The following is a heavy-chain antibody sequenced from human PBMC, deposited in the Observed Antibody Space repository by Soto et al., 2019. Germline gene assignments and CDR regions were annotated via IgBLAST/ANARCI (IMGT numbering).Heavy chain of an antibody. Sequence: ASVKVSCKASGYTFTSYDINWVRQATGQGLEWMGWMNPNSGNTGYAQKFQGRVTMTRNTSISTAYMELSSLRSEDTAVYYCATGLFLDFYSTVNWFDPWGQGSLVTVSS. CDR1: GYTFTSYD. CDR3: ATGLFLDFYSTVNWFDP. V-gene: IGHV1-8*01. J-gene: IGHJ5*02. D-gene: IGHD3-3*01. CDR2: MNPNSGNT.